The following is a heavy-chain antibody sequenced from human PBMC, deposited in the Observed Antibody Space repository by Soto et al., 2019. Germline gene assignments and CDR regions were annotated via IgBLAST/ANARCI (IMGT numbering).Heavy chain of an antibody. CDR2: INPSGGST. CDR3: ARFVHEDIVLVPAAPSYYYGMDV. CDR1: GYTFTSYY. Sequence: GASVKVSCKASGYTFTSYYMHWVRQAPGQGLEWMGIINPSGGSTSYAQKFQGRVTMTRDTSTSTVYMELSSLRSEDTAVYYCARFVHEDIVLVPAAPSYYYGMDVWGQGTTVTVSS. D-gene: IGHD2-2*01. J-gene: IGHJ6*02. V-gene: IGHV1-46*01.